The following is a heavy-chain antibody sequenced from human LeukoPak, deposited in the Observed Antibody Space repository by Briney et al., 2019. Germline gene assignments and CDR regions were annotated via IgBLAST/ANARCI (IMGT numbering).Heavy chain of an antibody. CDR1: GFTFSSYS. J-gene: IGHJ4*02. Sequence: PGGSLRLSCAASGFTFSSYSMNWARQAPGKGLEWVSSISSSSSYIYYADSVKGRFTISRDNAKNSLYLQMNSLRAEDTAVYYCAREGGYGGVFDYWGQGTLVTVSS. V-gene: IGHV3-21*01. D-gene: IGHD5-12*01. CDR3: AREGGYGGVFDY. CDR2: ISSSSSYI.